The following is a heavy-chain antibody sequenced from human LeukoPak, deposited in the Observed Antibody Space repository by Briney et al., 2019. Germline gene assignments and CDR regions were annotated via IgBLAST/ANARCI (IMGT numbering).Heavy chain of an antibody. CDR3: ARDNTGYSSGWDAFDI. D-gene: IGHD6-19*01. CDR1: GFTFSNFG. Sequence: PGGSLRLSCTVSGFTFSNFGFHWVRQAPGKGLEWVSSISSSSSYIYYADSVKGRFTISRDNAKNSLYLQMNSLRAEDTAVYYCARDNTGYSSGWDAFDIWGQGTMVTVSS. J-gene: IGHJ3*02. V-gene: IGHV3-21*01. CDR2: ISSSSSYI.